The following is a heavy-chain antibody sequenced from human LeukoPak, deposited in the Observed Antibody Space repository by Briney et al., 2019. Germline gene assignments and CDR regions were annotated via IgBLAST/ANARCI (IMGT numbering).Heavy chain of an antibody. CDR2: IYYSGST. D-gene: IGHD3-22*01. CDR3: ARHGRGYYDSSGCIDY. CDR1: GGSISSYY. V-gene: IGHV4-59*08. J-gene: IGHJ4*02. Sequence: PSETLSLTCTVSGGSISSYYWSWIRQPPGKGLEWIGYIYYSGSTNYNPSLKSRVTISVDTSKNQFSLKLSSVTAADTAVYYCARHGRGYYDSSGCIDYWGQGTLVTVSS.